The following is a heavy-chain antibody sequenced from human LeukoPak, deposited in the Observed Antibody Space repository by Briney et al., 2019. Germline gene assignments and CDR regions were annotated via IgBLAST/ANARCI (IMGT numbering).Heavy chain of an antibody. CDR3: TREVGDGDGYRLDY. J-gene: IGHJ4*02. CDR1: GFTFGVHG. V-gene: IGHV4-38-2*02. D-gene: IGHD5-24*01. Sequence: GSLRLSCAASGFTFGVHGMSWVRQPPGKGPEWIGSHYHTGRIYHNPSLNSRVTISVDTSKNQFSLKLSSVTAADTAVYYCTREVGDGDGYRLDYWGQGTPVTVSS. CDR2: HYHTGRI.